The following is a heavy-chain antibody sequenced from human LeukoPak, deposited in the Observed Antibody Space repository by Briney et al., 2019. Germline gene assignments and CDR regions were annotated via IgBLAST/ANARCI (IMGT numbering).Heavy chain of an antibody. CDR3: ARATSSYFYYMDV. Sequence: PSETLSLTCTVSGGSLSSGSYYWSWIRQPAGKGLEWIGRIYTSGSTYYNPSLKSRVTISADTSKNQFSLNVSSVTAADTAVYYCARATSSYFYYMDVWGKGTTVTISS. CDR2: IYTSGST. J-gene: IGHJ6*03. D-gene: IGHD5-12*01. V-gene: IGHV4-61*02. CDR1: GGSLSSGSYY.